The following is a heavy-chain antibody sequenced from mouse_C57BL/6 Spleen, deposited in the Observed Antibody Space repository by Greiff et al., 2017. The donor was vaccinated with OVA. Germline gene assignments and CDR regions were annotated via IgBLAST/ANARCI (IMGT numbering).Heavy chain of an antibody. CDR2: IYPGSGNT. CDR1: GYTFTDYY. V-gene: IGHV1-76*01. D-gene: IGHD4-1*01. Sequence: QVQLQQSGAELVRPGASVKLSCKASGYTFTDYYINWVKQRPGQGLEWIARIYPGSGNTYYNEKFKGKATLTAEKSSSTAYMQLSSLTAEDSAVYFCAILTGDFDYWGQGTTLTVSS. CDR3: AILTGDFDY. J-gene: IGHJ2*01.